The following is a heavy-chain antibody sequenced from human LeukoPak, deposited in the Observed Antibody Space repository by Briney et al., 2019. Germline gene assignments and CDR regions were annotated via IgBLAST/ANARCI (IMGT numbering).Heavy chain of an antibody. CDR3: ARVGAGSFDF. CDR1: GDSLSTYY. V-gene: IGHV4-59*01. CDR2: IYYSGNT. D-gene: IGHD1-26*01. J-gene: IGHJ4*02. Sequence: PSEALSLTCPVSGDSLSTYYWSWIRQPPGKVLEWIGYIYYSGNTNYNPSLKSRLTISEDTSKNQFSLKLRSVTAADAAVYYCARVGAGSFDFWGQGSLVTVSS.